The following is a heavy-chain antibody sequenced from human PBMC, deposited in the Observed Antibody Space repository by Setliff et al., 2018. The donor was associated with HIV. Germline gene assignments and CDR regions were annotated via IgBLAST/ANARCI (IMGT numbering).Heavy chain of an antibody. CDR3: ARGWGAERWLQLDPRYFDL. V-gene: IGHV1-8*02. J-gene: IGHJ2*01. Sequence: ASVKVSCKASGYTFTSYEINWVRQATGQGLEWMGWMNPNSGNTGYTQKFQCRVTMTRNTSISTAYMELSSLRSEDTAVYYCARGWGAERWLQLDPRYFDLWGRGTLVTVSS. CDR2: MNPNSGNT. CDR1: GYTFTSYE. D-gene: IGHD5-12*01.